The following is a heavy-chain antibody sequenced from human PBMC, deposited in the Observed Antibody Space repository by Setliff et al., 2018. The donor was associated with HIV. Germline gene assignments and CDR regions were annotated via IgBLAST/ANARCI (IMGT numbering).Heavy chain of an antibody. CDR3: ARRADWFYL. Sequence: ASVKVSCKASGYTFTSYGLSWVRQAPGQGLEWMGWISEYNSNTEYAQKLQGRVTMTKDTSTSTAYMELRSLRPDDTAVYFCARRADWFYLWGQGTLVTVSS. J-gene: IGHJ5*02. V-gene: IGHV1-18*01. CDR1: GYTFTSYG. CDR2: ISEYNSNT.